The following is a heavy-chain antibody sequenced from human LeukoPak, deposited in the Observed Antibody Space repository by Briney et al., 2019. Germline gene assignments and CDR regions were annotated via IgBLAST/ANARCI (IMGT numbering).Heavy chain of an antibody. CDR1: GGSISSYY. CDR3: ARGHYGSGTGTYSH. V-gene: IGHV4-59*01. CDR2: IYYTGST. J-gene: IGHJ4*02. D-gene: IGHD3-10*01. Sequence: SETLSLTCTVSGGSISSYYWSWIRQPPGKGLEWIGYIYYTGSTNYNPSLKSRVTISVDTSKNQFSLTLNSVTAADTAVYYCARGHYGSGTGTYSHWGQGTLVTVSS.